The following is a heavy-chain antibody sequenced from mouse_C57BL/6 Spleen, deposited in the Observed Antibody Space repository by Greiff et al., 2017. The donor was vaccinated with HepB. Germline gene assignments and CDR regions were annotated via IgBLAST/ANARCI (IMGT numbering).Heavy chain of an antibody. CDR1: GYSITSGYY. CDR2: ISYDGSN. J-gene: IGHJ3*01. CDR3: ARDDYDYDAWFAY. V-gene: IGHV3-6*01. D-gene: IGHD2-4*01. Sequence: ESGPGLVKPSQSLSLTCSVTGYSITSGYYWNWIRQFPGNKLEWMGYISYDGSNNYNPSLKNRISITRDTSKNQFFLKLNSVTTEDTATYYCARDDYDYDAWFAYWGQGTLVTVSA.